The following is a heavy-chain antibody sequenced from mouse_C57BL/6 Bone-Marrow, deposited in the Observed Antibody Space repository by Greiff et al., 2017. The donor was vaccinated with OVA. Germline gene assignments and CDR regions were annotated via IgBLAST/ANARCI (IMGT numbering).Heavy chain of an antibody. Sequence: EVKLQESGAELVRPGASVKLSCTASGFNIKDDYMHWVKQRPEQGLEWIGWIDPENGDTEYASKFQGKATITADTSSNTAYLQLSSLTSEDTAVYYCTTYSNFYYYAMDYWGQGTSVTVSS. J-gene: IGHJ4*01. CDR1: GFNIKDDY. V-gene: IGHV14-4*01. CDR2: IDPENGDT. D-gene: IGHD2-5*01. CDR3: TTYSNFYYYAMDY.